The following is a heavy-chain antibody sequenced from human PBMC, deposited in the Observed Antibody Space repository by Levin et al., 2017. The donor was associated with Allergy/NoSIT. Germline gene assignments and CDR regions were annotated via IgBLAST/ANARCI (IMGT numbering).Heavy chain of an antibody. V-gene: IGHV4-34*01. Sequence: SQTLSLTCAVYGGSFSGYYWSWIRQPPGKGLEWIGEINHSGSTNYNPSLKSRVTISVDTSKNQFSLKLSSVTAADTAVYYCARDGPYSGAVDYWGQGTLVTVSS. CDR3: ARDGPYSGAVDY. CDR1: GGSFSGYY. CDR2: INHSGST. D-gene: IGHD6-13*01. J-gene: IGHJ4*02.